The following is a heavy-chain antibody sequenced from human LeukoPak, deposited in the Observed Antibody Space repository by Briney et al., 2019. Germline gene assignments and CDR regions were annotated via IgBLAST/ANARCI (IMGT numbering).Heavy chain of an antibody. D-gene: IGHD1-1*01. J-gene: IGHJ6*03. CDR2: ISYDGSNK. CDR3: VKDGAWKGYYYYYMDV. V-gene: IGHV3-30*18. Sequence: PGGSLRLSCAASGFTFSSYGIHWVRQAPGKGLEWVSIISYDGSNKYYADSVKGRFTISRDNSKNSLYLQMNSLRAEDTAVYYCVKDGAWKGYYYYYMDVWGKGTTVTVSS. CDR1: GFTFSSYG.